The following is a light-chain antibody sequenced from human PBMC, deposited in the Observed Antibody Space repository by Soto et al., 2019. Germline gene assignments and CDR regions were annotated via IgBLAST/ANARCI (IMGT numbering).Light chain of an antibody. Sequence: QSVLIQPPSASGTPGQRVTISCSGSSSYIGRKTVNWYQQLPGTAPKLFIYSNNQRPSGVPDRFSGSKSGTSASLAISGLQSEDEADYYCAAWDDSLNNMVFGGGTKLTVL. CDR2: SNN. CDR1: SSYIGRKT. V-gene: IGLV1-44*01. J-gene: IGLJ2*01. CDR3: AAWDDSLNNMV.